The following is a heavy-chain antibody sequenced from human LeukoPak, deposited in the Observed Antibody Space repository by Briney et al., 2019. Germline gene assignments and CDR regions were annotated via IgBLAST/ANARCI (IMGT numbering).Heavy chain of an antibody. Sequence: PGGSLRLSCAASGFIFSNYAMHWVRQAPGKGLEWVALISSDGSKTYHADSVKGRFSISRDNSKNTLYLQMNSLRAEDTAVYYCAKESEMATIWPTYFDYWGQGTLVTVSS. CDR1: GFIFSNYA. V-gene: IGHV3-30*01. J-gene: IGHJ4*02. CDR3: AKESEMATIWPTYFDY. D-gene: IGHD5-24*01. CDR2: ISSDGSKT.